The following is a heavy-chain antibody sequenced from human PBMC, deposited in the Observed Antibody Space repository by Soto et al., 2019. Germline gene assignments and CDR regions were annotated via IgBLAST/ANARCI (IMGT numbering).Heavy chain of an antibody. V-gene: IGHV3-49*03. CDR3: TTNYYDSSGYDNWFDP. D-gene: IGHD3-22*01. J-gene: IGHJ5*02. CDR2: IRSKAYGGRT. Sequence: HPGGSLRLSCTASGFTFGDYVMSWFRQTPGKGLEWVGFIRSKAYGGRTEYAASVKGRFIISRDDSKSIAYLQMNSLKTEDTAVYYCTTNYYDSSGYDNWFDPWGQGTLVTVSS. CDR1: GFTFGDYV.